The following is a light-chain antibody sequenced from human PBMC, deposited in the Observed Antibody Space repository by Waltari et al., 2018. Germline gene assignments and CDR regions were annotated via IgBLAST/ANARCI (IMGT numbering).Light chain of an antibody. CDR2: GAS. CDR1: ETVGTY. CDR3: QQSHDKPYS. Sequence: DIQLTQSPSFLSASPGDRVSITCRARETVGTYLNWDHRKPGKAPKLLIYGASNLQRGVPAMFTGSGGGTEFTLTISGLRPEDSGTYYCQQSHDKPYSFGQGTKLEI. V-gene: IGKV1-39*01. J-gene: IGKJ2*01.